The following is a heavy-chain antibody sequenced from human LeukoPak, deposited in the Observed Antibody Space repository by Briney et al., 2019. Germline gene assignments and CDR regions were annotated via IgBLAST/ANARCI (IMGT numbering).Heavy chain of an antibody. CDR2: IYSGCPP. V-gene: IGHV3-66*01. J-gene: IGHJ4*02. CDR1: AFTGSRYY. Sequence: RGSPRLSCATSAFTGSRYYMSSVRHHPPEKLQWVSVIYSGCPPFYPAPVKGRFTVHSDISENTVYLQMNSLRAEDTAVYYCASTRDYGGNFYYFGYWGQGTVVIVSA. CDR3: ASTRDYGGNFYYFGY. D-gene: IGHD4-23*01.